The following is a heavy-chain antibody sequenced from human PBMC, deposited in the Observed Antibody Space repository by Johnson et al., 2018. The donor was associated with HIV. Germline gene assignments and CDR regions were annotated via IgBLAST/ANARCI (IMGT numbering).Heavy chain of an antibody. CDR2: ISYDGSNK. CDR3: AKEGITMEVDI. D-gene: IGHD3-10*01. V-gene: IGHV3-30*04. CDR1: GFTFSSYA. Sequence: QVQLVESGGGVVQPGRSLRLSCAASGFTFSSYAMHWVRQAPGKGLEWVAVISYDGSNKYYADSVKGRITVSRDNAKNTLYLQMNSLRAEDTAVYYCAKEGITMEVDIWGQGTMVTVSS. J-gene: IGHJ3*02.